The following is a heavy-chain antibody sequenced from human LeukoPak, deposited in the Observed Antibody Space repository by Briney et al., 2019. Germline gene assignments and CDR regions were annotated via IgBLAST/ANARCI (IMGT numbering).Heavy chain of an antibody. Sequence: GGSLRLSCAASEFTFSNYVMNWVRQAPGKGLEWVSNIRQSGDITYYADSVKGRFTISRDNSKNTLYLQMNSLRAEDTAVYYCARALYSYGYGIDYWGQGTLVTVSS. CDR1: EFTFSNYV. D-gene: IGHD5-18*01. J-gene: IGHJ4*02. CDR2: IRQSGDIT. CDR3: ARALYSYGYGIDY. V-gene: IGHV3-23*01.